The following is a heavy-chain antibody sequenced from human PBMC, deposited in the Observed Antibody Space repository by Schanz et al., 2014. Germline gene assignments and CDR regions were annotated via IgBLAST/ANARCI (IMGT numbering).Heavy chain of an antibody. CDR2: ISASGGTT. Sequence: VQLVESGGGLVQPGGSLRLSCAASGFTFGDYAMTWVRQIPGKGLEWVSAISASGGTTYYADSVKGRFTISRDNSKNTLFLQMNSLRVEDSAIYYCAKDISDTSGKDDYWGQGTLXTVSS. CDR3: AKDISDTSGKDDY. D-gene: IGHD3-22*01. J-gene: IGHJ4*02. V-gene: IGHV3-23*04. CDR1: GFTFGDYA.